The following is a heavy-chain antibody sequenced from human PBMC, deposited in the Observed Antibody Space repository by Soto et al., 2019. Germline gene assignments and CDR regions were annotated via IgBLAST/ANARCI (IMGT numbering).Heavy chain of an antibody. V-gene: IGHV3-49*04. CDR2: IRSKAYGGTT. CDR1: GFTFGDYA. Sequence: GGSLRLSCTASGFTFGDYAMSWVRQAPGKGLEWVGFIRSKAYGGTTEYAASVKGRFTISRDDSKSIAYLQLNSLKTQDTAVYYCTRDRVGGVVIIPHFYYYGMDVWGEGTTVTVSS. D-gene: IGHD3-3*01. CDR3: TRDRVGGVVIIPHFYYYGMDV. J-gene: IGHJ6*04.